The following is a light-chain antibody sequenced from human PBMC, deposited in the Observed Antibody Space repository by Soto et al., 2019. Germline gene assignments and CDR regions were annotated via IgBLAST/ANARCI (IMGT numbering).Light chain of an antibody. CDR2: NNN. Sequence: QAVVTQPPSASGTPGQRITISCSGSSSKIGSNTVSWYQEVPGTAPKLLIYNNNQRPSGVPDRFSGSKSATSASLAISGLQSDDEAAYYCAAWDATLNGPVFGGGTKVTVL. V-gene: IGLV1-44*01. CDR1: SSKIGSNT. CDR3: AAWDATLNGPV. J-gene: IGLJ2*01.